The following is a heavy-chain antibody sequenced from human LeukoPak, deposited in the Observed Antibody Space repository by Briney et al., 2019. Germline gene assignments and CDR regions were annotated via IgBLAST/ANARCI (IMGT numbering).Heavy chain of an antibody. CDR3: SRASYYDNLTCYYNVNRVDP. CDR2: ISSSSSTI. D-gene: IGHD3-9*01. Sequence: PGGSLRLSCAASGFTFSSYSMNWVRQAPGKGLEWVSYISSSSSTIYYADSVKGRFTISRDNAKNSLYLQMNSLRAEDTAVYYCSRASYYDNLTCYYNVNRVDPLGQGTLVTVSS. V-gene: IGHV3-48*04. J-gene: IGHJ5*01. CDR1: GFTFSSYS.